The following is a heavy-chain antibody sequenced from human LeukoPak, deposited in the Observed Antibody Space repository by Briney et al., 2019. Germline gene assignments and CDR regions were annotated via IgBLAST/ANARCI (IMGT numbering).Heavy chain of an antibody. V-gene: IGHV1-69*01. J-gene: IGHJ4*02. D-gene: IGHD2-15*01. Sequence: SSVKVSCKASGGTFSSYAICWVRQAPGQRLEWMGGIIPIFGTANYAQKFQGRVTITADESTSTAYMELSSLRSEDTAVYYCARGGKYGCSGGSCYSDYWGQGTLVTVSA. CDR3: ARGGKYGCSGGSCYSDY. CDR2: IIPIFGTA. CDR1: GGTFSSYA.